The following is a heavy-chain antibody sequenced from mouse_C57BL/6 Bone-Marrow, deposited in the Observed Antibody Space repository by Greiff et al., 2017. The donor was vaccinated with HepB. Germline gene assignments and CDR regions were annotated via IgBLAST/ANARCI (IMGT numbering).Heavy chain of an antibody. CDR1: GYTFTSYW. D-gene: IGHD1-1*01. CDR2: INPSNGGT. J-gene: IGHJ1*03. V-gene: IGHV1-53*01. Sequence: QVQLQQPGTELVKPGASGYTFTSYWMDWVKQRPGQGLEWIGNINPSNGGTNYNEKFKSKATLTVDKSSSTAYMQLSSLTSEDSAVYYCASITTVVATKYFDVWGTGTTVTVSS. CDR3: ASITTVVATKYFDV.